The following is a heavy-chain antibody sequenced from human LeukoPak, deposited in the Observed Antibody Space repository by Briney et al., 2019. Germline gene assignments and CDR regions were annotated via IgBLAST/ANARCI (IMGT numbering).Heavy chain of an antibody. Sequence: GGSLRPSCAASGFTFSSYAMHWVRQAPGKGLEWVAVISYDGSNKYYADSVKGRFTISRDNSKNTLYLQMNSLRAEDTAVYYCARDLLDWGQGTLVTVSS. CDR1: GFTFSSYA. J-gene: IGHJ4*02. D-gene: IGHD3-3*02. V-gene: IGHV3-30-3*01. CDR2: ISYDGSNK. CDR3: ARDLLD.